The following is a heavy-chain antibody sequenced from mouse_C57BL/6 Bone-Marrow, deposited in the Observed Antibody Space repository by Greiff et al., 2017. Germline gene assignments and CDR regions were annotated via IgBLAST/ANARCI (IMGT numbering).Heavy chain of an antibody. J-gene: IGHJ3*01. D-gene: IGHD2-2*01. Sequence: VQLQQSGAELARPGASVKLSCKASGYTFTSYGISWVKQRTGQGLEWIGEIYPRSGNTYYNEKFKGKATLPADKSSSTAYMELRSLTSEDSAVYFCAREGGLHWFAYWGQGTLVTVSA. CDR1: GYTFTSYG. CDR3: AREGGLHWFAY. V-gene: IGHV1-81*01. CDR2: IYPRSGNT.